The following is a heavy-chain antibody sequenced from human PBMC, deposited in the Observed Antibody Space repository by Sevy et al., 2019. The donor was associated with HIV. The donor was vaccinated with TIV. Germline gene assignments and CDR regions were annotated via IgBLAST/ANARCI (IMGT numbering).Heavy chain of an antibody. CDR1: GGSISSSSYY. Sequence: SETLSLTCTVSGGSISSSSYYWGWIRQPPGKGLEWIGSIYYSGSTYYNPSLKSRVTISVDTSKNQFSLMLSSVTAADTAVYYCARQNIVVVVAATYNWFDPWGQGTLITVSS. J-gene: IGHJ5*02. V-gene: IGHV4-39*01. CDR3: ARQNIVVVVAATYNWFDP. CDR2: IYYSGST. D-gene: IGHD2-15*01.